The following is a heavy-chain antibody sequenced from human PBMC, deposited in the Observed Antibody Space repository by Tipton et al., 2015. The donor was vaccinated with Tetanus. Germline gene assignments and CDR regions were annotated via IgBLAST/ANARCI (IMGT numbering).Heavy chain of an antibody. CDR1: GDTFSRYV. Sequence: QLVQSGAEVKKPGASVKVSCKASGDTFSRYVFSWVRQAPGQGLEWIGWISVYNGNTNYGQNVQGRVTMTTDTPASTAYMELRSLRSDDTAVYYCARVPTNPLAVDRPTDYWGQGTLVTVSS. CDR3: ARVPTNPLAVDRPTDY. CDR2: ISVYNGNT. J-gene: IGHJ4*02. D-gene: IGHD6-19*01. V-gene: IGHV1-18*01.